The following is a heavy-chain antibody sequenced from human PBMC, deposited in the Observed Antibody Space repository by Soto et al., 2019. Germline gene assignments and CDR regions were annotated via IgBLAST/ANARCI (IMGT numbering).Heavy chain of an antibody. D-gene: IGHD6-13*01. CDR2: INHSGST. CDR1: GGSFSGYY. CDR3: ARYSRPYSSSWFHFDY. V-gene: IGHV4-34*01. J-gene: IGHJ4*02. Sequence: SETLSLTCAVYGGSFSGYYWSWIRQPPGKGLEWIGEINHSGSTNYNPSLKSRVTISVDTSKNQFSLKLSSVTAADTAVYYCARYSRPYSSSWFHFDYWGQGSLVTVSS.